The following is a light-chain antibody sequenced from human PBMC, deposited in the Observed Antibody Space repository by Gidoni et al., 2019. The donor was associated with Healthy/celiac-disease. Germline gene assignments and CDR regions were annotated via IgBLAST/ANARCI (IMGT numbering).Light chain of an antibody. Sequence: QSVLTQPPSASGTPGQRVTISCSGSSSKIGSNTVNWYQQLPGTAPKLLLYSNNQRPSGVPDLFSGSKSGTSASLAISGLQSEDEADYYCAAWDDSLNGVVFGGGTKLTVL. J-gene: IGLJ2*01. CDR3: AAWDDSLNGVV. CDR1: SSKIGSNT. V-gene: IGLV1-44*01. CDR2: SNN.